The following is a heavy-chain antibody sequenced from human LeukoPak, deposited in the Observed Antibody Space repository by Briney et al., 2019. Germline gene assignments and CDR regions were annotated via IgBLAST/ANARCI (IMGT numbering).Heavy chain of an antibody. CDR2: MYYSGST. Sequence: PSETLSPTCTVPVGSISSSSFYWGWIRHPPGKGLEWIGSMYYSGSTYYNPSLKSRVTISVDTSTNQFSLKLSSVTAADTAVYYCAKHSGYSSPVGYWGQGTLVTVSS. J-gene: IGHJ4*02. CDR1: VGSISSSSFY. V-gene: IGHV4-39*01. CDR3: AKHSGYSSPVGY. D-gene: IGHD6-13*01.